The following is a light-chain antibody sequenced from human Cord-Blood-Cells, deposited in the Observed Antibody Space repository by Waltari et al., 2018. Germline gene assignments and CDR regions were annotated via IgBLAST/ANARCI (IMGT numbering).Light chain of an antibody. CDR3: QQSYSTPFT. CDR2: AAS. Sequence: DTQMTQSPSSLSASVGDRVTITCRASQSISSYLNWYKQKPGKAPKLLIYAASSLQSGVPSRFSGSGSGTDFTLTISSLQPEDFATYYCQQSYSTPFTFGPGTKVDIK. CDR1: QSISSY. V-gene: IGKV1-39*01. J-gene: IGKJ3*01.